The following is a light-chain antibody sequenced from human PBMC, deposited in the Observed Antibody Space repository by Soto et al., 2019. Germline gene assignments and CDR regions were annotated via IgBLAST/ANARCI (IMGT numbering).Light chain of an antibody. V-gene: IGLV2-14*01. Sequence: QSALTQPASVSGSPGQSITISCTGTSSDVGGYNYVSWYQQHPGNPPKLMIYDVSNRPSGVSNRFSGSKSGNTASLTISGLQAEDEADYYCRSYTSRIADVFGTGTKLTVL. CDR1: SSDVGGYNY. J-gene: IGLJ1*01. CDR3: RSYTSRIADV. CDR2: DVS.